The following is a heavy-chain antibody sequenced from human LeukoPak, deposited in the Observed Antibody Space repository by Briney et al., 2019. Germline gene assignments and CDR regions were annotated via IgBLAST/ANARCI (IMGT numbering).Heavy chain of an antibody. CDR1: GVSINSHY. D-gene: IGHD3-3*01. J-gene: IGHJ6*03. Sequence: PSETLSLTCTVSGVSINSHYWSWIRQPPGKGLEWIGFIYDSGSANYKSSLKSRDTMTVDTSKNQFSLKLNSVSAADTAVYYCARVLQNYYHMDVWGKGTTVTVSS. CDR3: ARVLQNYYHMDV. V-gene: IGHV4-59*11. CDR2: IYDSGSA.